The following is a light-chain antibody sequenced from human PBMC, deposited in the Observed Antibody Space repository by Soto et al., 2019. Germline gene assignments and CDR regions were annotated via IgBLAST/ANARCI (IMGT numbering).Light chain of an antibody. Sequence: QSVLTQPTSVSAAPGQKVTISCSGSSSNIGNNYVSWYQQLPGTAPKLLIYDNNKRPSGIPDRFSGSKSGTSATLGITGLQTGDEADYYCGTWDSSLSADGVFGGGTKLTVL. J-gene: IGLJ2*01. CDR1: SSNIGNNY. CDR3: GTWDSSLSADGV. V-gene: IGLV1-51*01. CDR2: DNN.